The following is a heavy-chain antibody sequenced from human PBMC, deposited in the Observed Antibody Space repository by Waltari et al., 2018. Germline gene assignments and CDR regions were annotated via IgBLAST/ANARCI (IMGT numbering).Heavy chain of an antibody. Sequence: QLQLQESGPGLAKPSETLSLTCTVSGGSISSSSYYWGGIRQPPGKGLAWIGSTYYSGSTYYNPSLKSRVTISVDTSKNQFSLKLSSVTAADTAVYYCARDPGVATILNWFDPWGQGTLVTVSS. J-gene: IGHJ5*02. CDR1: GGSISSSSYY. V-gene: IGHV4-39*07. CDR3: ARDPGVATILNWFDP. D-gene: IGHD5-12*01. CDR2: TYYSGST.